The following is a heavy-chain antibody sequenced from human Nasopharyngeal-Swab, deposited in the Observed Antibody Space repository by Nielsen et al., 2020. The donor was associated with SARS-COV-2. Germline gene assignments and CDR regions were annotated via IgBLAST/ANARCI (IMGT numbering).Heavy chain of an antibody. CDR2: INPNSGGT. J-gene: IGHJ6*02. Sequence: SVKVSCQPSVYTFTGYYMHWVRQAPGQGLEWMGRINPNSGGTNYAQKFQGWVTMTRDTSISTAYMELSRLRSDDTAVYYCARGGYSSGWPDRYGMDVWGQGTTVTVSS. CDR1: VYTFTGYY. CDR3: ARGGYSSGWPDRYGMDV. V-gene: IGHV1-2*04. D-gene: IGHD6-19*01.